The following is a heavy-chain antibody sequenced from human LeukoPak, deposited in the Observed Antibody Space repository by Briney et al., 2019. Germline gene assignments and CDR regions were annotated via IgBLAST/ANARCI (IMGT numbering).Heavy chain of an antibody. CDR1: GYSISSGYY. CDR3: ARASVVPAAKTYTGHFDY. CDR2: IYHSGST. D-gene: IGHD2-2*01. J-gene: IGHJ4*02. V-gene: IGHV4-38-2*02. Sequence: PSETLSLTCTVSGYSISSGYYWGWIRQPPGKGLEWIGSIYHSGSTYYNPSLKSRVTISVDTSKNQFSLKLSSVTAADTAVYYCARASVVPAAKTYTGHFDYWGQGTLVTVSS.